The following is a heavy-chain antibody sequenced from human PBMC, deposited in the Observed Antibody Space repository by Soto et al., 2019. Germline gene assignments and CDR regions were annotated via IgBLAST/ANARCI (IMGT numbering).Heavy chain of an antibody. J-gene: IGHJ3*02. Sequence: ASVKVSCKASGYTFTGYYMHWVRQAPGQGLEWMGWINPNSGGTNYAQKFQGRVTMPRDTSISTAYMELSRLRSDDTAVYYCARDLQKAYGGNSGSAFDIWGQGTMVTVSS. CDR2: INPNSGGT. V-gene: IGHV1-2*02. CDR3: ARDLQKAYGGNSGSAFDI. CDR1: GYTFTGYY. D-gene: IGHD4-17*01.